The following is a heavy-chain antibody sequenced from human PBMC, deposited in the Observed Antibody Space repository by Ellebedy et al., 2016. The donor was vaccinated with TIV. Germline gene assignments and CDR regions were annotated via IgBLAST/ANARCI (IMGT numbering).Heavy chain of an antibody. J-gene: IGHJ4*02. V-gene: IGHV4-34*01. D-gene: IGHD1-1*01. CDR1: GGPFNNYY. CDR3: ARMLGTYFDS. CDR2: IAHDGGT. Sequence: SETLSLTCAVYGGPFNNYYWHWFRQPPGEGPEWIGEIAHDGGTNYNSSLESRATISLDMSRGQFSLKLRSVTAADTAVYYCARMLGTYFDSWGPGTLVTVSS.